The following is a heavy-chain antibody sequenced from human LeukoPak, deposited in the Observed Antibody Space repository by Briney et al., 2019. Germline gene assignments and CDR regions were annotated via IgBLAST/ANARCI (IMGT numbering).Heavy chain of an antibody. CDR3: ARDPDEIEGAHWHY. V-gene: IGHV3-7*03. CDR2: INQDERVK. D-gene: IGHD1-26*01. Sequence: PGGSLRLSCAASGFSFSRDWMSWVRQAPGKGLEWVAKINQDERVKYYVDSVKGRFTISRDNARNSMFLQMNSLRGEDTAMYYCARDPDEIEGAHWHYWGQGILVTVSS. CDR1: GFSFSRDW. J-gene: IGHJ4*02.